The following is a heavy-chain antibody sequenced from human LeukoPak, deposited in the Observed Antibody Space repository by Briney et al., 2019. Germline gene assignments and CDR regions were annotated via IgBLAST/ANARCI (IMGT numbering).Heavy chain of an antibody. CDR1: GYSISSGFY. CDR3: ASTYSLYDAFDI. V-gene: IGHV4-38-2*02. CDR2: IYHSGGT. J-gene: IGHJ3*02. Sequence: NPSETLSLTCTVSGYSISSGFYWGWIRQPPGKGLEWIGNIYHSGGTYYNPSLKSRVTISVDTSKNQFSLKLISVTAADTAVYYCASTYSLYDAFDIWGQGTMVTVSS. D-gene: IGHD1-26*01.